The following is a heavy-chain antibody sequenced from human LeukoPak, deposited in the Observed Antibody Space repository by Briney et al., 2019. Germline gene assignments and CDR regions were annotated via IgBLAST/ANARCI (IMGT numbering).Heavy chain of an antibody. CDR2: IYYSGST. CDR1: GGSISSSSYY. J-gene: IGHJ4*02. D-gene: IGHD3-22*01. CDR3: ARLNSSGYYLYLSFDY. V-gene: IGHV4-39*01. Sequence: SSETLSLTCTVSGGSISSSSYYWGWIRQPPGKGLEWIGSIYYSGSTYYNPALNSRVTISVDTSKNQFSLKLSSVTAADTAVYYCARLNSSGYYLYLSFDYWGQGTLVTVSS.